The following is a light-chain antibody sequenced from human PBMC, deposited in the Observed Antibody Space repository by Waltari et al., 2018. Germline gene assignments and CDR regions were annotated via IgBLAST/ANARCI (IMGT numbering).Light chain of an antibody. CDR3: CSYEPFNRV. CDR2: ATT. CDR1: NNL. Sequence: QSALTQPASVSGSPGQSITISCSGTNNLVSWYQQFPGKVPKRVIYATTERPSGVSNRFSGSKSGDTASLTISGLQPGDEADYYCCSYEPFNRVFGGGTKLTVL. V-gene: IGLV2-23*01. J-gene: IGLJ3*02.